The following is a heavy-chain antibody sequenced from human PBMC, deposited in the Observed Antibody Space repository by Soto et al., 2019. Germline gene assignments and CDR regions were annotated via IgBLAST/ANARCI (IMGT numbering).Heavy chain of an antibody. Sequence: GGSLRLSCAASGFTFSSYWMSWVRQAPGKGLEWVANIKQDGSEKYYVDSVKGRFTISRDNAKNSLYLQMNSLRAEDTAVYYCARTHYDFWSGYHNWFDPWGRGTLVTVSS. CDR1: GFTFSSYW. D-gene: IGHD3-3*01. CDR3: ARTHYDFWSGYHNWFDP. V-gene: IGHV3-7*03. CDR2: IKQDGSEK. J-gene: IGHJ5*02.